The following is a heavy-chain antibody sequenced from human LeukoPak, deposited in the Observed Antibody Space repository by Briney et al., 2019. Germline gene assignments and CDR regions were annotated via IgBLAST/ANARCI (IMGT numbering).Heavy chain of an antibody. D-gene: IGHD3-10*01. CDR2: IYHSGST. CDR3: ARGFSWARGVQPHAFDI. V-gene: IGHV4-38-2*02. CDR1: GYSISSGYY. Sequence: SETLSLTCTVSGYSISSGYYWGWIRQPPGKGLEWIGSIYHSGSTYYNPSLKSRVTISVDRSKNQFSLKLSSVTAADTAVYYCARGFSWARGVQPHAFDIWGQGTMVTVSS. J-gene: IGHJ3*02.